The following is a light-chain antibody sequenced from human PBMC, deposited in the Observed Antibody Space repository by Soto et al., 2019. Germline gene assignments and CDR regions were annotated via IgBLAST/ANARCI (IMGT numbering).Light chain of an antibody. CDR1: TNDIGGYNY. J-gene: IGLJ2*01. V-gene: IGLV2-14*01. Sequence: QSALTQPASVSGSPGQSITMSCTGTTNDIGGYNYVSWYQQRPGKAPRLMIYEVSDRPSGVSNRFSGSKSGNTASLTISGLQAEDEAAYYCSSYASSGTLIFGGGTQLTVL. CDR2: EVS. CDR3: SSYASSGTLI.